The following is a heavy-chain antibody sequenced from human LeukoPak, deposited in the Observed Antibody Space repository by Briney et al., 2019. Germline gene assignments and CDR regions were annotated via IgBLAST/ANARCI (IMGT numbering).Heavy chain of an antibody. J-gene: IGHJ4*02. CDR2: TYNSGST. CDR3: VRDRKLHY. CDR1: GGSISIYY. Sequence: SETLSLTRTVSGGSISIYYWSWIRQLPGKGLEWIGYTYNSGSTNYNPSLKSRVTISVDTSMNQFSLKLSSVTAADTAVYYCVRDRKLHYWGQGTLVTVSS. D-gene: IGHD2-15*01. V-gene: IGHV4-59*01.